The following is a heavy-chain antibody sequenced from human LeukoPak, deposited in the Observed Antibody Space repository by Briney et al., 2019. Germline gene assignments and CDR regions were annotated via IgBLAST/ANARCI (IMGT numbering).Heavy chain of an antibody. CDR3: ASFPWDLRPT. J-gene: IGHJ1*01. Sequence: GGSLRLSCVTSGFPFSTYSMNWVRQAPGKGLEWLSYITSTSDTIYYADSVKGRFTISRDNAKNSLYLQMNSLRAEDTAVYYCASFPWDLRPTWGQGTLVSVSS. CDR1: GFPFSTYS. CDR2: ITSTSDTI. D-gene: IGHD1-26*01. V-gene: IGHV3-48*01.